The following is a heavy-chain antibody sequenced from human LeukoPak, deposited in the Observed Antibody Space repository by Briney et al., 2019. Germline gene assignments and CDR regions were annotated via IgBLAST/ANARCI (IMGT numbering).Heavy chain of an antibody. V-gene: IGHV4-59*12. CDR3: ARDRYYYDSSGYAPLFQH. Sequence: SETLSLTCTVSDGSISSYYWSWIRQPPGKGLEWIGYIYYSGTTNYNPSLKSRVIISVDTSKNQFSLKLSSVTAADTAVYYCARDRYYYDSSGYAPLFQHWGQGTLVTVSS. D-gene: IGHD3-22*01. CDR1: DGSISSYY. J-gene: IGHJ1*01. CDR2: IYYSGTT.